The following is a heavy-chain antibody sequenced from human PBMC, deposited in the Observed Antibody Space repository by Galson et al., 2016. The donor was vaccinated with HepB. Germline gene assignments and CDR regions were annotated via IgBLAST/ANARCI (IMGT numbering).Heavy chain of an antibody. CDR2: IYYSGTT. V-gene: IGHV4-59*01. J-gene: IGHJ5*02. CDR3: ARGYNWNIGWFDP. Sequence: SETLSLTCTVSGGSISSSHWSWIRQPPGKGLEWIGYIYYSGTTKYNPSLKSRVTISVDKSKNQFSLKLNSVTAADTAVYYCARGYNWNIGWFDPWGQGTLVTVSS. CDR1: GGSISSSH. D-gene: IGHD1/OR15-1a*01.